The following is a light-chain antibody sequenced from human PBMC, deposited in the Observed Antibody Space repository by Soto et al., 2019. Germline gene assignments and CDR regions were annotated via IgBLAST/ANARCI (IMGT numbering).Light chain of an antibody. J-gene: IGLJ2*01. CDR1: SSNIGAGYD. V-gene: IGLV1-40*01. CDR3: HSYDSSLSGVV. Sequence: QSVLTKPPSVSGAPGQRVTISCTGSSSNIGAGYDVHWYQQLPGTAPKLIIYGNSNRPSGVPDRFSGSKSGTSASLAITGLQAEDQADYYCHSYDSSLSGVVFGGGTKLTVL. CDR2: GNS.